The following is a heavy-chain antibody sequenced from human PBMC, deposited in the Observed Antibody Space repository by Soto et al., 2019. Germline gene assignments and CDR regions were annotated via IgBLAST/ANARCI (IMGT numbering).Heavy chain of an antibody. J-gene: IGHJ4*02. Sequence: HPGGSLRLSCAASGFPFSSYGMHWGRQAPGKGLEWVAVISYDGSNKFYADSVKGRFTISRDNSKNTLYLQMNSLRAEDTAVYYCAKDLGSFNYYDSSGAPGLDPFDYWGQGTLVTVSS. CDR2: ISYDGSNK. CDR3: AKDLGSFNYYDSSGAPGLDPFDY. V-gene: IGHV3-30*18. D-gene: IGHD3-22*01. CDR1: GFPFSSYG.